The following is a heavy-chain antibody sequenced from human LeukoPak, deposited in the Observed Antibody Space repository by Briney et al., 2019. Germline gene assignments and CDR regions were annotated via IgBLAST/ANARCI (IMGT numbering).Heavy chain of an antibody. D-gene: IGHD6-13*01. V-gene: IGHV3-21*01. J-gene: IGHJ4*02. CDR1: GFTFSSYS. CDR2: ISSSSSYI. Sequence: PGGSPRLSCAASGFTFSSYSMNWVRQAPGKGLEWVSSISSSSSYIYYADSVKGRFTISRDNAKNSLYLQMNSLRAGDTAVYYCAREAAGSSSWYDYWGQGTLVTVSS. CDR3: AREAAGSSSWYDY.